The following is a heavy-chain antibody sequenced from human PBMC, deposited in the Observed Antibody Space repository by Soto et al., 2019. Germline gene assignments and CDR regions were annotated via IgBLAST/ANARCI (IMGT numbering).Heavy chain of an antibody. V-gene: IGHV3-21*01. CDR3: ARAPPGGGSCYDY. D-gene: IGHD2-15*01. Sequence: EVQLVESGGGLVKPGGSLRLSCAASGFTFSSYSMNWVRQAPGKGLEWVSSISSSSSYIYYADSVKGRFTISRDNAKNSLYLQMNSLRAEDTAVYYCARAPPGGGSCYDYWGQGTLVTVSS. CDR1: GFTFSSYS. CDR2: ISSSSSYI. J-gene: IGHJ4*02.